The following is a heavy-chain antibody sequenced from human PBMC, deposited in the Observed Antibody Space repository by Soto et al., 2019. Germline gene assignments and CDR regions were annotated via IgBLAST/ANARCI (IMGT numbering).Heavy chain of an antibody. V-gene: IGHV3-21*01. CDR3: ASQVSYDRSGFDY. Sequence: GESLKISCAASGFTFSSYSMNWVRQAPGKGLEWVSSISSSSSYIYYADSVKGRFTISRDNAKNSLYLQMNSLRAEDTAVYYCASQVSYDRSGFDYWGQGTLVSVSS. J-gene: IGHJ4*02. CDR1: GFTFSSYS. D-gene: IGHD3-22*01. CDR2: ISSSSSYI.